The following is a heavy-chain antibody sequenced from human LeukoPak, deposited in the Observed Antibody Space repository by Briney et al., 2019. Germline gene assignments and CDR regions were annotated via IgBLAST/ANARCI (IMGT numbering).Heavy chain of an antibody. CDR2: ISSSGSTI. D-gene: IGHD3-16*01. CDR3: ASIVITFAGVSSFDY. V-gene: IGHV3-48*03. Sequence: GGSLRLSCAASGFTFSSYEMNWVRQAPGKGLEWVSYISSSGSTIYYADSVKGRFTISRDNAKNSLYLQMNSLRAEDTAVYYCASIVITFAGVSSFDYWGQGTLVTVSS. J-gene: IGHJ4*02. CDR1: GFTFSSYE.